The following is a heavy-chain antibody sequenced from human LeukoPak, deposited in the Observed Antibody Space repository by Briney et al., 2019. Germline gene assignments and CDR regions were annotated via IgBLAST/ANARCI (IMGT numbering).Heavy chain of an antibody. CDR1: GFTFSSYA. J-gene: IGHJ4*02. D-gene: IGHD5-24*01. V-gene: IGHV3-23*01. CDR2: LRGSGDDT. CDR3: AVQRGGDGYNTFDY. Sequence: TGGSLRLSCAASGFTFSSYAMSWVRQAPGRGLEWVSALRGSGDDTYYADSVKGRFTISRDNSKNTLYLQMNSLRAEDTAVYYCAVQRGGDGYNTFDYWGQGTLVTVSS.